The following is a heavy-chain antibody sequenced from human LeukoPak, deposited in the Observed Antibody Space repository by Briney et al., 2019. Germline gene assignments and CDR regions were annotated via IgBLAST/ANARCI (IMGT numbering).Heavy chain of an antibody. CDR1: GGSISSYY. CDR3: ARFGWLLPPGYFDY. CDR2: IYYSGST. J-gene: IGHJ4*02. V-gene: IGHV4-59*01. Sequence: SETLSLTCTVSGGSISSYYWSWIRQPPGKGLEWIGYIYYSGSTNYNPSLKSRVTISVDTSKNQFSLKLSSVTAADTAVYYCARFGWLLPPGYFDYWGQGTLVTVSS. D-gene: IGHD3-22*01.